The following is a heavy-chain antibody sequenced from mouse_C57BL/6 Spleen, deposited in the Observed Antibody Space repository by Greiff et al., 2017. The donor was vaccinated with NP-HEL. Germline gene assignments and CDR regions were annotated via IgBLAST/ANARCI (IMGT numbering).Heavy chain of an antibody. V-gene: IGHV14-2*01. CDR1: GFNIKDYY. CDR2: IDPEGGDT. J-gene: IGHJ4*01. CDR3: AKTVPGGAMDD. D-gene: IGHD1-1*01. Sequence: VQLQQSGAELVKPGASVKLSCTASGFNIKDYYMPWVQPSTDQGLEWIGRIDPEGGDTKYAPKFQGKATITADTSSNTAYLQLSSLTSEDTAVYYCAKTVPGGAMDDWGQGTSVTVSS.